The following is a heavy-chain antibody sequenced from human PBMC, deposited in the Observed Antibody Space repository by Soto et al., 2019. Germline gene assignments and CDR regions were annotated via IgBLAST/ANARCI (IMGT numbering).Heavy chain of an antibody. V-gene: IGHV2-5*02. CDR3: AHNRYCFGYICIGGWFDP. CDR1: GFALSNSGVG. Sequence: QITLKESGPTLVKPTQTLTLTCTFSGFALSNSGVGVGWIRQPPGKALAWRGIIYWDDDKRYIPSLKSRLTISKYTVKNQVALKMTNIDPLDTASYYCAHNRYCFGYICIGGWFDPWGQVALVTVSS. J-gene: IGHJ5*02. CDR2: IYWDDDK. D-gene: IGHD5-18*01.